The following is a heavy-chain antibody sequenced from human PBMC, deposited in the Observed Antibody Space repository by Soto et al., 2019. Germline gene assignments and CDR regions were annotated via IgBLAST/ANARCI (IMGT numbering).Heavy chain of an antibody. Sequence: ASVKVSCKASGYTFTSYDINWVRQATGQGLEWMGWMNPNSGNTGYAQKFQGRVTMTRNTSISTAYMELSSLRSEDTAVYYCERANQRGAYSGSYYYYYGMDVWGQGTTVTVSS. D-gene: IGHD1-26*01. CDR1: GYTFTSYD. CDR3: ERANQRGAYSGSYYYYYGMDV. CDR2: MNPNSGNT. J-gene: IGHJ6*02. V-gene: IGHV1-8*01.